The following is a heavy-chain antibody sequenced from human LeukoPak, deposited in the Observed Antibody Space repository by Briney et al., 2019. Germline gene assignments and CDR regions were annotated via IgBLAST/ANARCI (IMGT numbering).Heavy chain of an antibody. D-gene: IGHD3-10*01. V-gene: IGHV1-2*04. CDR1: GYTFTDYY. Sequence: ASVKVSCKASGYTFTDYYMHWVRQAPGQGLEWMGWINPNSGGTNYPQNFQGWVTMTRDTSISTAYMELSRLRSDDTAVYYCARDYYGSAMAFDIWGQGTMVTVSS. CDR3: ARDYYGSAMAFDI. J-gene: IGHJ3*02. CDR2: INPNSGGT.